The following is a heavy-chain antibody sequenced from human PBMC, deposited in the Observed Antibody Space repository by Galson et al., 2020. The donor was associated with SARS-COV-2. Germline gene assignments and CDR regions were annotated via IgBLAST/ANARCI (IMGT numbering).Heavy chain of an antibody. CDR2: ISSSSSYI. CDR1: GFTFSSYS. V-gene: IGHV3-21*01. CDR3: ARDRGGYFGWRPLFDY. Sequence: GGSLRLSCAASGFTFSSYSMNWVRQAPGKGLEWVSSISSSSSYIYYADSVKGRFTISRDNAKNSLYLQMNSLRAEDTAVYYCARDRGGYFGWRPLFDYWGQGTLVTVSS. J-gene: IGHJ4*02. D-gene: IGHD3-9*01.